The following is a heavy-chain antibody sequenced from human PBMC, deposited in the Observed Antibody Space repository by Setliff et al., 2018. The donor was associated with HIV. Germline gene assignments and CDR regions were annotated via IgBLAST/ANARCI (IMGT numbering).Heavy chain of an antibody. D-gene: IGHD3-10*01. CDR2: IHTSGST. V-gene: IGHV4-61*09. J-gene: IGHJ4*02. CDR1: RGSISSGTYY. CDR3: ARVGYHGSGRYSFDY. Sequence: SETLSLTCTVSRGSISSGTYYWTWIRQPPGKGLEWIGHIHTSGSTKYNPSLKSRVTISADTSKNQFSLNLSSVTAAETAVYCCARVGYHGSGRYSFDYWGQGTLVTVSS.